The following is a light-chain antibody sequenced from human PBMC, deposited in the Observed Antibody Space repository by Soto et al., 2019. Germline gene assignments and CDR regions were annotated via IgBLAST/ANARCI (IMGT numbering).Light chain of an antibody. CDR2: DAS. CDR3: QQYNSYSLT. J-gene: IGKJ1*01. CDR1: QSISSW. V-gene: IGKV1-5*01. Sequence: DIQRAQSASTVSASARDRVTITSLASQSISSWLAWYQQKPGKAPKLLIYDASSLESGVPSRFSGSGSGTEFTLTISSLQPDDFATYYCQQYNSYSLTFGQGTKVDIK.